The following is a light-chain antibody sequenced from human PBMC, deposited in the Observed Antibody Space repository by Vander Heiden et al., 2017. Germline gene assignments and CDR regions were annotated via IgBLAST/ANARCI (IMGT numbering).Light chain of an antibody. CDR3: QAWDSSTGV. Sequence: SYELTQPPQVSVSPGQTASITCSGDKLGNKYACWYQHKPGQSPVLVIYQDNKRPSGIPERFSGSNSGNTATLTISGTQAMDEADYYCQAWDSSTGVFGGGTKLTVL. V-gene: IGLV3-1*01. J-gene: IGLJ2*01. CDR1: KLGNKY. CDR2: QDN.